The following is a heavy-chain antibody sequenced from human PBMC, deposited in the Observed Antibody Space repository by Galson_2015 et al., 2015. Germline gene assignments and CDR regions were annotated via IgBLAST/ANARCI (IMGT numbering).Heavy chain of an antibody. V-gene: IGHV4-59*01. Sequence: SETLSLTCTVSGGSISSYYWSWIRQPPGEGLEWIGYIYYSGSTNYNPSLKSRVTISVDTSKNQFSLKLSSVTAADTAVYYCARGITMVQGVINYFDYWGQGTLVTVSS. CDR2: IYYSGST. D-gene: IGHD3-10*01. J-gene: IGHJ4*02. CDR1: GGSISSYY. CDR3: ARGITMVQGVINYFDY.